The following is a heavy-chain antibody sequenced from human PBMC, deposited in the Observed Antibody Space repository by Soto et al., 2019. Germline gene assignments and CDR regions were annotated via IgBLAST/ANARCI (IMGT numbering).Heavy chain of an antibody. D-gene: IGHD3-22*01. CDR2: IYHSGST. CDR1: GGCISSGGYS. Sequence: PSETLSLTCAVSGGCISSGGYSWSWIRQPPGKGLEWIGYIYHSGSTYYNPSLKSRVTISVDRSKNQFSLKLSSVTAADTAVYYCARDYDSSGDYWGQGTLVTVSS. V-gene: IGHV4-30-2*01. J-gene: IGHJ4*02. CDR3: ARDYDSSGDY.